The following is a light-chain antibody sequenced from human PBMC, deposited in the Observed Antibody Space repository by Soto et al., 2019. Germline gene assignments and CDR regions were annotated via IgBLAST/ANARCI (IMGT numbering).Light chain of an antibody. CDR1: SSDVGTFNL. Sequence: QSALAQPASVSGSPGQSITFSCTGSSSDVGTFNLVSWYQQHPGKAPKLIIYEVDKWPSGVSIRFSGSKSGNTASLTISGLQAEDEADYYCCSYATNRWVFGGGTKVTVL. V-gene: IGLV2-23*02. CDR3: CSYATNRWV. J-gene: IGLJ3*02. CDR2: EVD.